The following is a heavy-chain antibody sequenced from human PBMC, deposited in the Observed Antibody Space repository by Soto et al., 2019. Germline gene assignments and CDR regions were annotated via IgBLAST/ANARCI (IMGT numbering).Heavy chain of an antibody. CDR1: GYTFTSYA. V-gene: IGHV1-3*01. CDR3: ARDLGGWTDY. Sequence: QVQLVQSGAEVKKPGASVKVSCKASGYTFTSYAMQWVRQSPGQRLEWMGWINAGNGNTKDSQKFQGRVTITRDTSASTAYMELSSLRSEATAVYYWARDLGGWTDYWGQGTLVTVSS. D-gene: IGHD6-19*01. CDR2: INAGNGNT. J-gene: IGHJ4*02.